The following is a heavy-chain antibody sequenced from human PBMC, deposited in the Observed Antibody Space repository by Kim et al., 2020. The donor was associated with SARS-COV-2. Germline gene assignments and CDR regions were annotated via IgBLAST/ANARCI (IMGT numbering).Heavy chain of an antibody. CDR1: GFTFSNAW. CDR2: IKSRPDGGTI. J-gene: IGHJ6*04. V-gene: IGHV3-15*05. CDR3: TTDYSPGFWSGYYKGPSCV. Sequence: GGSLRLSCAASGFTFSNAWLSWVRQAPGKGLEWVGRIKSRPDGGTIDYAAPVKGRFTISREDSKMTVHLQMNSLKTEDTGVYYCTTDYSPGFWSGYYKGPSCVWGNGTTVTVSS. D-gene: IGHD3-3*01.